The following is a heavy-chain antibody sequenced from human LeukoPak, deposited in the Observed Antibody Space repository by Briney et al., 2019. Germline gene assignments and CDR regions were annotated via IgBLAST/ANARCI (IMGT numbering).Heavy chain of an antibody. CDR1: GGTFSSYA. J-gene: IGHJ4*02. Sequence: ASVTVSCKASGGTFSSYAISWVRQAPGQGLEWMGGIIPIFGTANYAQKFQGRVTITTDESTSTAYMELSSLRSEDTAVYYCARSGYCSSTSCYRPYYFDYWGQGTLVTVSS. V-gene: IGHV1-69*05. CDR3: ARSGYCSSTSCYRPYYFDY. D-gene: IGHD2-2*01. CDR2: IIPIFGTA.